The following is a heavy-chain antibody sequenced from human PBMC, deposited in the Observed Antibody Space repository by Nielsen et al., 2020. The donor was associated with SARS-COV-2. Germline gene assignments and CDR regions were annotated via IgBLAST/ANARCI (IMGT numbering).Heavy chain of an antibody. J-gene: IGHJ4*02. V-gene: IGHV3-11*05. D-gene: IGHD1-26*01. Sequence: GESLKISCAASGFTFSDYYMGWIRQAPGKGLEWLSYISSSGSDSNYADSVKGRFTISRDNAKNSLYLQMNSLRVEDSAVYYCARGLEWELLRWGQGTLVTVSS. CDR3: ARGLEWELLR. CDR1: GFTFSDYY. CDR2: ISSSGSDS.